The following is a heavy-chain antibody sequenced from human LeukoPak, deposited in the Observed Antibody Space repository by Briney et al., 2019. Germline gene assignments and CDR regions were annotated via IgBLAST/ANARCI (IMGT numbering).Heavy chain of an antibody. CDR2: INPNSGGT. Sequence: GASVKVSCKTSGYSFTDYYMHWVRQAPGQGLEWMGWINPNSGGTSSAKKFQGRVTMTRDTSISTVYMEVSWLPCDDTAIYYCARADRLHGGPYLIGPWGQGTLVTVSS. CDR1: GYSFTDYY. J-gene: IGHJ5*02. D-gene: IGHD2-21*01. V-gene: IGHV1-2*02. CDR3: ARADRLHGGPYLIGP.